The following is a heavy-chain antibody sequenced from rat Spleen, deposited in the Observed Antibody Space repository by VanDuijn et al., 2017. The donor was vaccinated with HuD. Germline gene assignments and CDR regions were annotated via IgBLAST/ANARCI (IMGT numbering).Heavy chain of an antibody. D-gene: IGHD1-8*01. J-gene: IGHJ4*01. CDR2: ISTGGGST. CDR1: GFTFSNYY. CDR3: TRAGSSYDYVMDA. Sequence: EVQLVESDGGLVQPGRSLKLSCAASGFTFSNYYMAWVRQAPTKGLEWVAYISTGGGSTYYRDSVKGRFTISRDNAKSTLYLQMDSLRSEDTATYYCTRAGSSYDYVMDAWGQGASVTVSS. V-gene: IGHV5-27*01.